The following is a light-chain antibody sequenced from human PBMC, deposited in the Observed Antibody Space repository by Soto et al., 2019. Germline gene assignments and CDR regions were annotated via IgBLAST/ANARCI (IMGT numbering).Light chain of an antibody. CDR1: QSVINY. V-gene: IGKV3-11*01. CDR3: QQRNNSPPT. Sequence: EIVLTQSPANLSLSPGERATLSCRASQSVINYLAWYQQRPGQSPRLLIYDTSHRATGIPARFSGSESGTDLTLTISSLKPEDFGIYYCQQRNNSPPTFGGGTTVEIK. CDR2: DTS. J-gene: IGKJ4*01.